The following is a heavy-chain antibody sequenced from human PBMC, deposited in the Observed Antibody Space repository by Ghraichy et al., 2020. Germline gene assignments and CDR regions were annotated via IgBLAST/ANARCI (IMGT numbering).Heavy chain of an antibody. CDR2: IWYDGSNK. Sequence: GESLNISCAASGFTFSSYGMHWVRQAPGKGLEWVAVIWYDGSNKYYADSVKGRFTISRDNSKNTLYLQMNSLRAEDTAVYYCARDRVDIVVVLAAWGGDAFDIWGQGTMVTVSS. J-gene: IGHJ3*02. CDR3: ARDRVDIVVVLAAWGGDAFDI. V-gene: IGHV3-33*01. CDR1: GFTFSSYG. D-gene: IGHD2-2*03.